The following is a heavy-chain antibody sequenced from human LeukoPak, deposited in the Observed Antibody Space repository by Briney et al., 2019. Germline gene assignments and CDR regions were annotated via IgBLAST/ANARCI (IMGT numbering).Heavy chain of an antibody. CDR3: AREFSDNRGIAAAGDY. V-gene: IGHV4-61*08. J-gene: IGHJ4*02. CDR1: GGSLTAGDYY. Sequence: PSETLSLTCTVSGGSLTAGDYYWGWVRQPPGTGLQWIATTYAGASLKSRVTMSLDTSKNQFFLRLTSVTAADTAVYFCAREFSDNRGIAAAGDYWGQGILVTVSS. D-gene: IGHD6-13*01. CDR2: TT.